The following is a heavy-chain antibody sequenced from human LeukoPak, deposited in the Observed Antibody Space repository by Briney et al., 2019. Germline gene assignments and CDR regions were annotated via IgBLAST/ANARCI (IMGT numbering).Heavy chain of an antibody. CDR3: ARSVAAATYIDY. D-gene: IGHD2-15*01. Sequence: PGESLKSSCKGSGYSFTNYWISWVRQMPGKGLEWMGIIYPGNCDTRYSPSLQGQVTISADKSSSTAYLQWSSLKASDTAMYYCARSVAAATYIDYWGQGTLVTVSS. J-gene: IGHJ4*02. V-gene: IGHV5-51*01. CDR1: GYSFTNYW. CDR2: IYPGNCDT.